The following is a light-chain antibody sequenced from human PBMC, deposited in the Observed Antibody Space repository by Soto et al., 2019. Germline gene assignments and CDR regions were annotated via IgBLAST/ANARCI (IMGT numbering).Light chain of an antibody. CDR3: QQFKSYPLT. Sequence: IQLTQSPSSLSASVGDRVIITCRASRGISNYLAWYQQKPGQDPNLLIYAASTLQSGVPSRFSGSGSGTEFTLTISRLQTEDFATYYCQQFKSYPLTFGGGTKVDIK. J-gene: IGKJ4*01. CDR1: RGISNY. CDR2: AAS. V-gene: IGKV1-9*01.